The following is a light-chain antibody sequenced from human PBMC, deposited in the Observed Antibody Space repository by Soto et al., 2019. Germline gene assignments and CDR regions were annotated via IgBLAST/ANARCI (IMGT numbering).Light chain of an antibody. J-gene: IGKJ5*01. Sequence: EIVMTQSPATLSVSPGERATLSCRASQSVSSNLAWYQQKPGQAPRLLIYGASTRATGIPARFSGSGSGTEFTLTISSLQSEDFAVYYSQQYNNWSFGQGTRLEIK. CDR3: QQYNNWS. V-gene: IGKV3-15*01. CDR2: GAS. CDR1: QSVSSN.